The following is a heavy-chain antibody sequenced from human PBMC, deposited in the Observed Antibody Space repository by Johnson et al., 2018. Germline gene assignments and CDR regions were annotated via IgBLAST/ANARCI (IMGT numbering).Heavy chain of an antibody. CDR3: AGVDNSGYDDYSMDV. D-gene: IGHD3-22*01. Sequence: VQLVQSGGGLVQPGGSLRLSCAASGFTFRTYSMNWVRQAPGKGLEWVSYISSSGSTIYYADSVKGRFTISGDNAKNSLYLKMNSLRAEDTAVYYCAGVDNSGYDDYSMDVGGKGTTVTVSS. J-gene: IGHJ6*03. CDR1: GFTFRTYS. V-gene: IGHV3-48*04. CDR2: ISSSGSTI.